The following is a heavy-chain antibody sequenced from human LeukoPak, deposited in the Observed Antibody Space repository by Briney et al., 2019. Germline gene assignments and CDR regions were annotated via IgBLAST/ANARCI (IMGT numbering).Heavy chain of an antibody. CDR1: GGSSSSYY. V-gene: IGHV4-59*01. CDR3: ARRGTSMGPDTI. Sequence: SETLSLTCTVSGGSSSSYYWNWIRQPPGKGLEYIGYMYYNGSTNYNPSLKSRVTISVDTSKNQFSLKLSSVIAADTAVYYCARRGTSMGPDTIWGQGTLVTVSS. D-gene: IGHD3-16*01. J-gene: IGHJ4*02. CDR2: MYYNGST.